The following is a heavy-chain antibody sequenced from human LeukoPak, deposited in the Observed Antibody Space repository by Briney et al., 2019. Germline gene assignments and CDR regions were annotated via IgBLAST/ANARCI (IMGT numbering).Heavy chain of an antibody. CDR1: GFTFSGYY. CDR2: ISSSASTI. CDR3: AREVSSGWQVYYYYYGMDV. J-gene: IGHJ6*02. V-gene: IGHV3-11*01. Sequence: GGSLRLSCAASGFTFSGYYMSWIRQAPGKGLEWVSYISSSASTIYYAYSVKGRFTISRDNAKNSLYLQMNSLRAEDTAVYYCAREVSSGWQVYYYYYGMDVWGQGTTVTVSS. D-gene: IGHD6-19*01.